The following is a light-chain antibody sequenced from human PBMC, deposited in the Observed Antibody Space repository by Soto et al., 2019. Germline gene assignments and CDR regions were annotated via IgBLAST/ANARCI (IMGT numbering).Light chain of an antibody. CDR1: QSVGTY. V-gene: IGKV3-15*01. J-gene: IGKJ1*01. Sequence: EIVLTQSPGTLSLSPGEGATLSCRASQSVGTYLAWYQQKPGQAPRLLIYDASTRATGIPARFSGSGSGTEFTLTISSLQSEDFAVYYCQQYKKWPRTFGHGTKVDI. CDR3: QQYKKWPRT. CDR2: DAS.